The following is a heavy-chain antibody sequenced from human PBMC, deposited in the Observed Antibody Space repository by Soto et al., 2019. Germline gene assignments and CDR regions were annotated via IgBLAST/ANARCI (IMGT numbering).Heavy chain of an antibody. Sequence: GASVKVSCKASGYTFTSYYMHWVRQAPGQGLEWMGIINPSGGSTSYAQKFQGRVTMTRDTSTSTVYMELSSLRSEDTAVYYCARGRATVTTPCYYGMDVWGQGTTVTVSS. D-gene: IGHD4-17*01. V-gene: IGHV1-46*03. CDR3: ARGRATVTTPCYYGMDV. CDR2: INPSGGST. J-gene: IGHJ6*02. CDR1: GYTFTSYY.